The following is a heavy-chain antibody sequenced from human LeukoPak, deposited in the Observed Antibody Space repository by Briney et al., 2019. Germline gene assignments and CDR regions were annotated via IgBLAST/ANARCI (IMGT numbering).Heavy chain of an antibody. J-gene: IGHJ4*02. CDR3: ARTTLVVPAAIPIDY. V-gene: IGHV7-4-1*02. D-gene: IGHD2-2*02. Sequence: ASVKVSCKASGGTFSSYAISWVRQAPGQGLEWMGWINTNTGNPTYAQGFTGRFVFSLDTSVSTAYLQISSLKAEDTAVYYCARTTLVVPAAIPIDYWGQGTLVTVSS. CDR1: GGTFSSYA. CDR2: INTNTGNP.